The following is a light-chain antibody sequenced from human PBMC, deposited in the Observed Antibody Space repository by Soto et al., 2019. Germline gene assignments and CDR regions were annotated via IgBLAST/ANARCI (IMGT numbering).Light chain of an antibody. J-gene: IGKJ4*01. CDR3: QQYSNWPLT. Sequence: EIVMTQSPATLSVSPGEGATLSCRASQSVSSNLAWYQQKPGQAPRLLIFCASTRATGIPARFSGSGSGAEFSLTIRALQSEDFAIYYCQQYSNWPLTFGGGTKVGIK. CDR1: QSVSSN. CDR2: CAS. V-gene: IGKV3-15*01.